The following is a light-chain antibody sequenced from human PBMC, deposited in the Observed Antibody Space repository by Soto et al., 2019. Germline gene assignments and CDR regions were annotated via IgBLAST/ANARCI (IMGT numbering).Light chain of an antibody. CDR1: QFISIW. V-gene: IGKV1-5*03. Sequence: DIQLTQSPSTLSASVGDRVTITCRASQFISIWLAWYQQKSGKAPKLLIYKASSLESGVPSRFSGSGSGTEFTLTISGLQPDDFAAYYCQQYNDYSPRTFGQGTKVEIK. CDR2: KAS. J-gene: IGKJ1*01. CDR3: QQYNDYSPRT.